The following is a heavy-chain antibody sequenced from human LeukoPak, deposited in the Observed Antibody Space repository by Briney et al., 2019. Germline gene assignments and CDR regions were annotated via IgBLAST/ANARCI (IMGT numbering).Heavy chain of an antibody. Sequence: GGSLRLSCGASGVSFSSYSMNWVRQAPGKGLEWVSSISRSNSFIYFADSVKGRFTISRDNAKKSLYLQMNSLRAEDTAVYYCARDHGYYYGSGPHYIDVWGRGTTVTISS. J-gene: IGHJ6*03. V-gene: IGHV3-21*01. CDR3: ARDHGYYYGSGPHYIDV. CDR1: GVSFSSYS. CDR2: ISRSNSFI. D-gene: IGHD3-10*01.